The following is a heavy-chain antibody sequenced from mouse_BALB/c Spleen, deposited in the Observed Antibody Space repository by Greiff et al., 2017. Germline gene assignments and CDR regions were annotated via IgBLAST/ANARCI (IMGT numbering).Heavy chain of an antibody. V-gene: IGHV14-1*02. J-gene: IGHJ4*01. Sequence: EVQLQQSGAELVRPGALVKLSCKASGFNIKDYYMHWVKQRPEQGLEWIGWIDPENGNTIYDPKFQGKASITADTSSNTAYLQPSSLTSEDTAVYYCARAYVYAMDYWGQGTSVTVSS. CDR2: IDPENGNT. D-gene: IGHD1-1*01. CDR3: ARAYVYAMDY. CDR1: GFNIKDYY.